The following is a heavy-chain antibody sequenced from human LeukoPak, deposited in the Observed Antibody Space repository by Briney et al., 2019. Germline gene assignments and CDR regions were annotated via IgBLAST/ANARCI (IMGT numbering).Heavy chain of an antibody. CDR3: ARGLLYSSGWYYFDY. Sequence: PSETLSLTCTVSGGPISSGDYYWSWIRQPPGKGLEWIGYIYYSGSTYYNPSLKSRVTISVDTSKNQFSLKLSSVTAADTAVYYCARGLLYSSGWYYFDYWGQGTLVTVSS. CDR1: GGPISSGDYY. V-gene: IGHV4-30-4*01. D-gene: IGHD6-19*01. CDR2: IYYSGST. J-gene: IGHJ4*02.